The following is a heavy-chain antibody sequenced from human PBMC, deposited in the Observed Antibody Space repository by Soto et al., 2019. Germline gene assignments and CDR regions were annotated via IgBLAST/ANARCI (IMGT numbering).Heavy chain of an antibody. V-gene: IGHV2-5*02. D-gene: IGHD4-17*01. CDR2: TYWDDDK. CDR3: AHRQRTVYFDY. CDR1: GFSLSTSGVG. J-gene: IGHJ4*02. Sequence: QITLKESGPTLVKPTQTLTLTCTFSGFSLSTSGVGVGWIRQPPGKALEWLAFTYWDDDKRYSPSLKSRLTITKDTSKNQVVLTMTNMDHVDTATYYCAHRQRTVYFDYWGQGTLVTVSS.